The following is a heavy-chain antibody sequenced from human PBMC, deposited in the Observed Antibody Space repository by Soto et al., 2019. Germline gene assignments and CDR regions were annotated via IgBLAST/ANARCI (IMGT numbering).Heavy chain of an antibody. CDR1: GFSVKRYW. V-gene: IGHV3-74*01. J-gene: IGHJ6*02. Sequence: GGSLRLSCGVSGFSVKRYWMHWVRQAPWKGLVWLSRFGGDENYTDYADSVRGRFTISRDIAKNTIYLQMNSLRAEDTAVYYCGKGKELGVVRYGLDAWGQGTTVTVSS. CDR2: FGGDENYT. CDR3: GKGKELGVVRYGLDA. D-gene: IGHD3-3*01.